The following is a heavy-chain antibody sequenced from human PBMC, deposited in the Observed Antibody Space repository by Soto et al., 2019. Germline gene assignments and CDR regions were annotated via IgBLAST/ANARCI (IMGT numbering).Heavy chain of an antibody. V-gene: IGHV3-30*18. J-gene: IGHJ4*02. CDR2: ISYDGSNK. Sequence: QVQLAESGGGVVQPGRSLRLSCAASGFTFSSYGMHWVRQAPGKGLEWVAVISYDGSNKYYADSVKGRFTISRDNSKNTLYLQMNSLRAEDTAVYYCAKENPELRGGFDYWGQGTLVTVSS. D-gene: IGHD1-26*01. CDR1: GFTFSSYG. CDR3: AKENPELRGGFDY.